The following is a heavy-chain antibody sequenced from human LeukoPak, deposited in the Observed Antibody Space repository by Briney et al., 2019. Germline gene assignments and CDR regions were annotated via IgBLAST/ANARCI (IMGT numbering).Heavy chain of an antibody. CDR1: VYTFTGYY. CDR2: INPNSGGT. Sequence: GASVKVSCKASVYTFTGYYMHWVRQAPGQGVEWMGWINPNSGGTNYAQKFQGRVSMASDTSISTAYMELSRLRPDDTAVYYCARKGYSSGWHFEDDAFDIWGQGTMVTVSP. J-gene: IGHJ3*02. CDR3: ARKGYSSGWHFEDDAFDI. V-gene: IGHV1-2*02. D-gene: IGHD6-19*01.